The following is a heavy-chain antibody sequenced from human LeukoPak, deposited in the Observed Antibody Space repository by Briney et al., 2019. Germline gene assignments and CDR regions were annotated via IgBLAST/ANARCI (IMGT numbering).Heavy chain of an antibody. CDR2: IIPILGIA. CDR1: GGTFSSYT. J-gene: IGHJ5*02. Sequence: SVKVSCKASGGTFSSYTISWVRQAPGQGHEWMGRIIPILGIANYAQKFQGRVTITADKSTSTAYMELSSLRSEDTAVYYCAREGNYDFWSGSGLDPWGQGTLVTVSS. CDR3: AREGNYDFWSGSGLDP. V-gene: IGHV1-69*04. D-gene: IGHD3-3*01.